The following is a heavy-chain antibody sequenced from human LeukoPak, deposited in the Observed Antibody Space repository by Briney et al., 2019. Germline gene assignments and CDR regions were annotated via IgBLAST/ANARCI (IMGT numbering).Heavy chain of an antibody. CDR1: GGSISSGSYY. Sequence: SETLSLTCTVSGGSISSGSYYWSWIRHPAGKGLEWIGSIYYSGSTYYNPSLKSRVTISVDTSKNQFSLKMSSVSAADTAVYYCARHRDSGWTPYDYWGQGTLVTVSS. V-gene: IGHV4-39*01. CDR2: IYYSGST. CDR3: ARHRDSGWTPYDY. J-gene: IGHJ4*02. D-gene: IGHD6-19*01.